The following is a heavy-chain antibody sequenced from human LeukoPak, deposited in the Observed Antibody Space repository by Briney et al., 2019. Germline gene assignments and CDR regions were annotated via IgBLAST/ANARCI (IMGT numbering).Heavy chain of an antibody. CDR3: ARDRGYYGSGSMGY. CDR1: GFTFSSYG. J-gene: IGHJ4*02. CDR2: ISYDGSNK. V-gene: IGHV3-30*03. D-gene: IGHD3-10*01. Sequence: GGSLRLSCAASGFTFSSYGMHWVRQAPGKGLEWVAVISYDGSNKYYADSVKGRFTISRDNSKNTLYLQMNSLRAEDTAVYYCARDRGYYGSGSMGYWGQGTLVTVSS.